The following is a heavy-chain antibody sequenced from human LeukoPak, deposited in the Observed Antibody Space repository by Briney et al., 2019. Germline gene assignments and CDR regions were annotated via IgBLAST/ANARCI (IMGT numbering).Heavy chain of an antibody. J-gene: IGHJ4*02. CDR1: VFPFSSYW. CDR3: TRVGYIDEGIDY. V-gene: IGHV3-7*04. D-gene: IGHD5-24*01. Sequence: GGSLRLSCVASVFPFSSYWMTWVRQAPWKGREWVVNIKQDGSKKSYVDSVKGRFTISRDNAKNSLYLQMNSLRAEDTAIYYCTRVGYIDEGIDYWGQGTPVTVSS. CDR2: IKQDGSKK.